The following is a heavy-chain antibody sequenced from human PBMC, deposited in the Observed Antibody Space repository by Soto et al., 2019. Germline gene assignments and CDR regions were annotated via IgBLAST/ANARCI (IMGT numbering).Heavy chain of an antibody. Sequence: SETLSLTCTVSGGSISSGGYYWSWIRQHPGKGLEWIGYIYYSGSTYYNPSLKSRVTISVDTSKNQFSLKLSSVTAADTAVYYCAREDRKIVVVAAVGAFDIWGQGKMVTVSS. CDR1: GGSISSGGYY. CDR2: IYYSGST. V-gene: IGHV4-31*03. J-gene: IGHJ3*02. D-gene: IGHD2-21*02. CDR3: AREDRKIVVVAAVGAFDI.